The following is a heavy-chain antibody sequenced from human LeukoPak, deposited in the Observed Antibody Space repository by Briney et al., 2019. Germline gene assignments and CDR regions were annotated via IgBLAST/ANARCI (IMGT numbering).Heavy chain of an antibody. V-gene: IGHV3-11*01. CDR3: ARSLGELSLYNY. CDR1: GFTFSDYY. Sequence: GGSLRLSCAASGFTFSDYYMSWIRQAPGKGLEWVSYISSSGSTIYSADSVKGRFTTSRDNAKNSLYLQMNSLRAEDTAVYYCARSLGELSLYNYWGQGTLVTVSS. J-gene: IGHJ4*02. CDR2: ISSSGSTI. D-gene: IGHD3-16*02.